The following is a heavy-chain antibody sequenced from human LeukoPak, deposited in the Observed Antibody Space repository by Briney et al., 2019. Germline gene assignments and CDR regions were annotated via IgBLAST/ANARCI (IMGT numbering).Heavy chain of an antibody. CDR1: GFTFSGYA. V-gene: IGHV3-23*01. J-gene: IGHJ4*02. D-gene: IGHD5-18*01. CDR3: AKDRRRGGYSYGYFSY. CDR2: ISGSGDYT. Sequence: GGSRRLSCAVSGFTFSGYAMSWVRQAPGKGLEWVSTISGSGDYTYYADSVKGRFTISRDNSKNTLYLQMNSLRAEDTAVYYCAKDRRRGGYSYGYFSYWGQGTLVTVSS.